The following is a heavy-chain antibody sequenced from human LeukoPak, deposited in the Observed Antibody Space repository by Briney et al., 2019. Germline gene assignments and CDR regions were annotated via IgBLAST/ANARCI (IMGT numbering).Heavy chain of an antibody. CDR1: GYTFSNYD. CDR3: ARGSQRGGNSD. V-gene: IGHV1-8*02. Sequence: AASVKVSCKASGYTFSNYDIKWVRQATGQGLEWMGWMRPNSDNTGYAQEFQGRLTMTRNTSINTAYMELNSLTSEDTAVYYCARGSQRGGNSDWGQGTLVAVSS. CDR2: MRPNSDNT. J-gene: IGHJ4*02. D-gene: IGHD4-23*01.